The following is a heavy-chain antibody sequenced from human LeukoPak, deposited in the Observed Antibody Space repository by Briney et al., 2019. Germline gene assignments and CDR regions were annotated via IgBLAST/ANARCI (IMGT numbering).Heavy chain of an antibody. J-gene: IGHJ4*02. CDR3: ARDLHYDSSGYFG. CDR2: ISSSSSAI. D-gene: IGHD3-22*01. V-gene: IGHV3-48*02. Sequence: GGSLRLSCAASGFTFSSYTMNWVRQAPGKGLEWVSFISSSSSAIYYADSVKGRFTISRDNAKNSLYLQMNSLRDEDTAVYYCARDLHYDSSGYFGWGQGTLVTVSS. CDR1: GFTFSSYT.